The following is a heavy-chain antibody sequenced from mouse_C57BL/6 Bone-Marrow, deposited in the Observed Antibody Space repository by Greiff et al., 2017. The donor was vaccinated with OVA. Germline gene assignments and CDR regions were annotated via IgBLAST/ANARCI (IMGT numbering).Heavy chain of an antibody. J-gene: IGHJ4*01. CDR1: GFTFSSYG. V-gene: IGHV5-6*01. D-gene: IGHD2-2*01. Sequence: EVQGVESGGDLVKPGGSLKLSCAASGFTFSSYGMSWVRQTPDKRLEWVATISSGGSYTYYPDSVKGRFTISRDNAKNTPYLQMSSLKSEDTAVYYCARLIYYGFYYAMDYWGQGTSVTVSS. CDR3: ARLIYYGFYYAMDY. CDR2: ISSGGSYT.